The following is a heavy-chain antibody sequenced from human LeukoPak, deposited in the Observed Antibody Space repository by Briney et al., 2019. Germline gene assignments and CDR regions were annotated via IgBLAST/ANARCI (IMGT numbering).Heavy chain of an antibody. Sequence: SVKVSCKASGGTFSSYAISWVRRAPGQGLEWMGRIIPIFGTANYAQKFQGRVTITTDESTSTAYMELSSLRSEDTAVYYCARDRRGRGYSYGFGNWFDPWGQGTLVTVSS. CDR3: ARDRRGRGYSYGFGNWFDP. V-gene: IGHV1-69*05. J-gene: IGHJ5*02. CDR2: IIPIFGTA. D-gene: IGHD5-18*01. CDR1: GGTFSSYA.